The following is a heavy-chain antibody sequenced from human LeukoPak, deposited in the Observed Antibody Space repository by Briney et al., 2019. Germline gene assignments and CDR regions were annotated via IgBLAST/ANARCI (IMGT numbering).Heavy chain of an antibody. Sequence: SETLSLTCTVSGGSISSYYWSWIRQPPGEGLEWIGEIHNSGSTNYNSSLKSRVTISVDTSRNQFSLKLTSVTAADTAVYYCARVAGDYRGRELYVGLDYWGQGTLVTVSS. CDR2: IHNSGST. CDR3: ARVAGDYRGRELYVGLDY. CDR1: GGSISSYY. V-gene: IGHV4-59*01. J-gene: IGHJ4*02. D-gene: IGHD4-11*01.